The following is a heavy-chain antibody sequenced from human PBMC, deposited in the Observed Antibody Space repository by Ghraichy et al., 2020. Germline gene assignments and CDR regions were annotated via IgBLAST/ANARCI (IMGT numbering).Heavy chain of an antibody. D-gene: IGHD3-16*02. CDR1: GYTFTSYA. J-gene: IGHJ3*02. CDR3: ARDQPKYYDYIWGSYRELDAFDI. V-gene: IGHV7-4-1*02. CDR2: INTNTGNP. Sequence: ASVKLSCKASGYTFTSYAMNWVRQAPGQGLEWMGWINTNTGNPTYAQGFTGRFVFSLDTSVSTAYLQISSLKAEDTAVYYCARDQPKYYDYIWGSYRELDAFDIGGQGTMVTVSS.